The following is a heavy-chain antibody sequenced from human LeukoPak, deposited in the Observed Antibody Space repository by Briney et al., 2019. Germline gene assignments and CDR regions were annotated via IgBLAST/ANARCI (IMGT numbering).Heavy chain of an antibody. CDR1: GFTFSSYG. CDR2: ISYDGSNK. J-gene: IGHJ4*02. D-gene: IGHD3-10*01. V-gene: IGHV3-30*03. Sequence: PGGSLRLSCAASGFTFSSYGMHWVRQAPGKGLEWVAVISYDGSNKYYADSVKGRFTISRDNSKNTLYLQMNSLRAEDTAVYYCAREPRLLWFGELYFDYWGQGTLVTVSS. CDR3: AREPRLLWFGELYFDY.